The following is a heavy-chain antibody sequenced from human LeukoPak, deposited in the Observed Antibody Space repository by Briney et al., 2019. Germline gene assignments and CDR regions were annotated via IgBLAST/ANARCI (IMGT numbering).Heavy chain of an antibody. CDR2: ISGSGDRT. J-gene: IGHJ3*02. D-gene: IGHD4-17*01. CDR3: AKDPNGDYIGAFDM. V-gene: IGHV3-23*01. Sequence: AGGSLRLSCAASGITASGYAMTWVRQAPGKGLEWVSSISGSGDRTMYADSVKGRFTISRDNFKNTLYLQMNSLRAEDTALYHCAKDPNGDYIGAFDMWGQGTMVTVSS. CDR1: GITASGYA.